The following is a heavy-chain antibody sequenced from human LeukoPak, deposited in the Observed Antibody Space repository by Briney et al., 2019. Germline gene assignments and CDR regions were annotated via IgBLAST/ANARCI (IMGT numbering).Heavy chain of an antibody. CDR3: ARDQVRWFGEGDAFDI. Sequence: SETLSLTCTVSGYSISSGYYWGWIRQPPGKGLEWIGFIYHSGSTYYNPSLKSRVTISVDTSKNQFSLKLSSVTAADTAVYSCARDQVRWFGEGDAFDIWGQGTMVTVSS. CDR1: GYSISSGYY. J-gene: IGHJ3*02. CDR2: IYHSGST. V-gene: IGHV4-38-2*02. D-gene: IGHD3-10*01.